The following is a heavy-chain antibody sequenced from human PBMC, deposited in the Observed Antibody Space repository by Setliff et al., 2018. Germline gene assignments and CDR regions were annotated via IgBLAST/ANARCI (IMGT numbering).Heavy chain of an antibody. Sequence: SETLSLTCTVSGGSISSGSYYWSWIRQPAGKGLEWIGRIYTSGSTNYNPSLKSRVTISVDTSKNQFSLKLSSVTAADTAVYYCARGAGWCCDSSGYYYDYWGQGTQVTVS. V-gene: IGHV4-61*02. CDR1: GGSISSGSYY. J-gene: IGHJ4*02. D-gene: IGHD3-22*01. CDR2: IYTSGST. CDR3: ARGAGWCCDSSGYYYDY.